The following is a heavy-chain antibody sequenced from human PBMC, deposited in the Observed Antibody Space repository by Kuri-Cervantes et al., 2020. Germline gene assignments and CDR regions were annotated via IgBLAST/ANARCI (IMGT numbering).Heavy chain of an antibody. Sequence: ASVKVSCKASGYTFTGYYMRWVRQAPGQGLEWMGWINPNSGGTNYAQKFQGWVTMTRDTSISTAYMELSRLRSDDTAVYYCARGAGAMVRGVIPWYFDLWGRGTLVTVSS. J-gene: IGHJ2*01. CDR1: GYTFTGYY. V-gene: IGHV1-2*04. D-gene: IGHD3-10*01. CDR3: ARGAGAMVRGVIPWYFDL. CDR2: INPNSGGT.